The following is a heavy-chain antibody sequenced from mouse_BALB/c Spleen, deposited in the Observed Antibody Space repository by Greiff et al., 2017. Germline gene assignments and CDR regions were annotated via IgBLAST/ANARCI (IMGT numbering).Heavy chain of an antibody. J-gene: IGHJ4*01. Sequence: EVKVVESGGGLVQPGGSRKLSCAASGFTFSSFGMHWVRQAPEKGLEWVAYISSGSSTIYYADTVKGRFTISRDNPKNTLFLQMTSLRSEDTAMYYCAGSSYAMDYWGQGTSVTVSS. CDR2: ISSGSSTI. V-gene: IGHV5-17*02. CDR3: AGSSYAMDY. CDR1: GFTFSSFG.